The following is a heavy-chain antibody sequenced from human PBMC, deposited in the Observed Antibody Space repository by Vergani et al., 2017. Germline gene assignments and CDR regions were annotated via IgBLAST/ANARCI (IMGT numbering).Heavy chain of an antibody. V-gene: IGHV3-49*04. CDR2: IRNKAYGGTT. D-gene: IGHD5-18*01. CDR1: GFSFGDYA. J-gene: IGHJ4*02. Sequence: EVQLVESGGGLVPPGRSLRLSCAASGFSFGDYAMTWVRQAPGKGLGWVAFIRNKAYGGTTEYAASGNSRFTITRDDSKRLAYLQLSGLKTEDTAVYFCSRGRGYSFGYSDYWGQGTLVTVSS. CDR3: SRGRGYSFGYSDY.